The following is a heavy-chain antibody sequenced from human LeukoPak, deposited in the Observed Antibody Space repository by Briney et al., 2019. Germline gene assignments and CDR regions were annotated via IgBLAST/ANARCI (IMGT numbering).Heavy chain of an antibody. CDR2: ISAYNGNT. J-gene: IGHJ4*02. D-gene: IGHD6-13*01. CDR3: ASSKSSSWYPFYFDF. Sequence: ASVKVSCKASGYTFTSYGISWVRQAPGQGLEWMGWISAYNGNTNYAQKLQGRVTMTTDTSTSTAYMELSSLRSEDTAIYYCASSKSSSWYPFYFDFWGQGTLVTVSS. CDR1: GYTFTSYG. V-gene: IGHV1-18*01.